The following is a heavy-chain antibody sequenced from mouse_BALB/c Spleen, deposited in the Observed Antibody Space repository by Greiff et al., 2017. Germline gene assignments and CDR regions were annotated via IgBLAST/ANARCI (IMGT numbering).Heavy chain of an antibody. J-gene: IGHJ4*01. CDR2: ISDGGSYT. Sequence: EVQLVESGGGLVKPGGSLKLSCAASGFTFSDYYMYWVRQTPEKRLEWVATISDGGSYTYYPDSVKGRFTISRDNAKNNLYLQMSSLKSEDTAMYYCARGGYDGAMDYWGQGTSVTVSS. CDR1: GFTFSDYY. V-gene: IGHV5-4*02. CDR3: ARGGYDGAMDY. D-gene: IGHD2-12*01.